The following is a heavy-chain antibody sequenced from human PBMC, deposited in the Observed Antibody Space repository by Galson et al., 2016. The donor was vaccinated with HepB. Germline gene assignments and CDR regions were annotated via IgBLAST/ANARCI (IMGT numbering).Heavy chain of an antibody. CDR2: IWYDGSKK. J-gene: IGHJ4*02. Sequence: SLRLSCAASGITFSRHVMHWVRQAPGKGLEWVAFIWYDGSKKYYGTSVEGRFTISRDNSKNMLYLQMNSLRVEDTAVYYCARGTETSWFGQFDYWGQGTLVTV. V-gene: IGHV3-33*01. D-gene: IGHD2-2*01. CDR3: ARGTETSWFGQFDY. CDR1: GITFSRHV.